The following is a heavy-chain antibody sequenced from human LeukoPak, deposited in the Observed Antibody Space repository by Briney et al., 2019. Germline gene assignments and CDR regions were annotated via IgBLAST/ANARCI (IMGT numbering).Heavy chain of an antibody. J-gene: IGHJ5*02. CDR2: ISSAGSST. D-gene: IGHD3-22*01. CDR3: AREKPYYYDTNGYHNWFDP. CDR1: GFTFSSYW. Sequence: GGSLRLSCAASGFTFSSYWMHWVHQAPGKGLVWVSRISSAGSSTTYADSVKGRFTISRDNAKNTLYLQMSSLRAEDTAVYYCAREKPYYYDTNGYHNWFDPWGQGTLVTVSS. V-gene: IGHV3-74*01.